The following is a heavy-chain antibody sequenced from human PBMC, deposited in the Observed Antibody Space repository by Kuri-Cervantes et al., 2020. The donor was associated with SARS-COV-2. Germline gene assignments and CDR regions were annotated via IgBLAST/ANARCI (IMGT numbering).Heavy chain of an antibody. CDR1: GFTFDDYT. D-gene: IGHD3-10*01. J-gene: IGHJ4*02. CDR3: ARDLRPGKSLDY. Sequence: GESLKISCAASGFTFDDYTMHWVRQAPGKGLEWVSLISWDGGSTYYADSVKGRFTISRDNSKNSLYLQMNSLRTEDTAVYYCARDLRPGKSLDYWGQGTLVTVSS. CDR2: ISWDGGST. V-gene: IGHV3-43*01.